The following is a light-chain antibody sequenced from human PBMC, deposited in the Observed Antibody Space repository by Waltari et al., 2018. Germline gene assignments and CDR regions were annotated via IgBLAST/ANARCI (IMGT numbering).Light chain of an antibody. CDR3: QQYYSTPPT. J-gene: IGKJ1*01. CDR2: WAS. CDR1: QSVLYSSNNENY. V-gene: IGKV4-1*01. Sequence: DIVMTQSPDSLAVSLGERATIDCKSSQSVLYSSNNENYLAWYQQKPGQLPKLLMYWASTRESGVPDRFSGSGSGTEFTLTISSLQAEDVAVYYCQQYYSTPPTFGQGTKVEIK.